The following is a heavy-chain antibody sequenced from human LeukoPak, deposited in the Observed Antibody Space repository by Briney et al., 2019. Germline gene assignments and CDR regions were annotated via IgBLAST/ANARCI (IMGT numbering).Heavy chain of an antibody. J-gene: IGHJ3*01. V-gene: IGHV4-34*01. Sequence: SETLSLTCAVYGGSFNNYYWSWILQPPGKGLEWIGEINHSGSTNYNPSLKSRVTISVDTSKNQFSLKLSSVTAADTAVYYCARRRPATGRVHKYSGGLAFDVWGQGTMVTVSS. CDR2: INHSGST. CDR3: ARRRPATGRVHKYSGGLAFDV. CDR1: GGSFNNYY. D-gene: IGHD6-25*01.